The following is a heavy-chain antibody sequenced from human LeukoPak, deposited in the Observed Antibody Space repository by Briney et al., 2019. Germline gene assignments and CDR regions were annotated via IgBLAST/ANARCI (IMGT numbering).Heavy chain of an antibody. Sequence: SETLSLTCTVSGASISSGSFYWGWIRQPPGKGLEWIGSIYKTGSTNYNPSLKSRVTISVDTSKNQFSLKLNSATAADTAVYYCARGHALRWGQGTLVTVSS. D-gene: IGHD3-16*01. J-gene: IGHJ4*02. CDR2: IYKTGST. V-gene: IGHV4-39*07. CDR1: GASISSGSFY. CDR3: ARGHALR.